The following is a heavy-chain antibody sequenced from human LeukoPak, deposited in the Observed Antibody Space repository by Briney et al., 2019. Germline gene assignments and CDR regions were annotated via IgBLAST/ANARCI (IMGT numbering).Heavy chain of an antibody. D-gene: IGHD6-13*01. CDR3: ARDPPLYSSSWYFDY. V-gene: IGHV1-2*02. J-gene: IGHJ4*02. CDR1: GYTFTGYY. Sequence: ASVKVSCKASGYTFTGYYMHWVRQAPGQGLEWMGWINPSSGGTNSAQKFQGRVTMTRDTSISIAYMELSRLRSDDTAVYYCARDPPLYSSSWYFDYWGQGTLVTVSS. CDR2: INPSSGGT.